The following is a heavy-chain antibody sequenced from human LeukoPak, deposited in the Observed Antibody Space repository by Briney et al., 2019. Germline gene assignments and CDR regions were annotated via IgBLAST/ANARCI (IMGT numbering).Heavy chain of an antibody. J-gene: IGHJ4*02. CDR2: IYYSGST. V-gene: IGHV4-59*01. CDR3: ARGRGYYYDSSGYYYDLSGLFGY. Sequence: SETLSLTCTVSGGSISSYYWSWIRQPPGKGLEWIGYIYYSGSTNYNPSLKSRVTISVDTSKNQFSLKLSSVTAADTAVYYCARGRGYYYDSSGYYYDLSGLFGYWGQGTLVTVSS. CDR1: GGSISSYY. D-gene: IGHD3-22*01.